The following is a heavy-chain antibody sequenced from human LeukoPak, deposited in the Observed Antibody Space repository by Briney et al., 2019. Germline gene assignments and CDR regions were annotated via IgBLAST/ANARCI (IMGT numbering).Heavy chain of an antibody. J-gene: IGHJ4*02. Sequence: GGSLRLSCAASGFIFSNYAMHWVRQAPGKGLEWVAVISYDGSNKYYADSVEGRFTISRDNAKNTLYLRAGDTAVYYCASTPNGVAAIYFDYWGQGTLVTVSS. CDR3: ASTPNGVAAIYFDY. CDR2: ISYDGSNK. D-gene: IGHD2-15*01. V-gene: IGHV3-30*04. CDR1: GFIFSNYA.